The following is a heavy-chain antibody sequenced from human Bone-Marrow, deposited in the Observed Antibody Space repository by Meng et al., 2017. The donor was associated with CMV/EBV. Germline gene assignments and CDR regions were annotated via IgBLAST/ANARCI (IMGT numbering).Heavy chain of an antibody. J-gene: IGHJ6*01. CDR3: ARHLEMATIAEYNYGMDV. CDR2: IWYDGSNK. V-gene: IGHV3-33*01. Sequence: GGSLRLSCAASGFTFSSYGMHWVRQAPGKGLEWVAVIWYDGSNKYYADSVKGRFTISRDNSNNTLYLQMNSLRAEDTAVYYCARHLEMATIAEYNYGMDVWGQGTTVTVSS. D-gene: IGHD5-24*01. CDR1: GFTFSSYG.